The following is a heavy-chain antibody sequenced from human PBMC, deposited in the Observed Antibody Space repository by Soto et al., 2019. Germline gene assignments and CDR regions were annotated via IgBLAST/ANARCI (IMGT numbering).Heavy chain of an antibody. CDR1: GFTFSNAW. CDR2: IKSKTDGGTT. Sequence: GGSLRLSCAASGFTFSNAWMSWVRQAPGKGLEWVGRIKSKTDGGTTDYAAPVKGRFTISRDDLKNTLYLQMNSLKTEDTAVYYCTTAEYSSGWYYNYFDYWGQGTLVTAPQ. CDR3: TTAEYSSGWYYNYFDY. V-gene: IGHV3-15*01. J-gene: IGHJ4*02. D-gene: IGHD6-19*01.